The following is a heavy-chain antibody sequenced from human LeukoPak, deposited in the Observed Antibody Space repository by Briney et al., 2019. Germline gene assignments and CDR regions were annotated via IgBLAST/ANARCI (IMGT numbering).Heavy chain of an antibody. CDR3: AKGPFGFGYYMYV. D-gene: IGHD3-3*01. CDR1: GFTFSSYG. J-gene: IGHJ6*03. V-gene: IGHV3-30*18. Sequence: SGGSLRLSCAASGFTFSSYGMHWVRQAPGKGLEWVAVISYDGSNKYYADSVKGRFTISRDNSKNTLYLQMNSLRAEDMAFYYCAKGPFGFGYYMYVWGKGTTVTVSS. CDR2: ISYDGSNK.